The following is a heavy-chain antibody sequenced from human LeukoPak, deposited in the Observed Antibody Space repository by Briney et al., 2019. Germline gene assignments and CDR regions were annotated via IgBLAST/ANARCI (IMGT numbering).Heavy chain of an antibody. CDR2: ISYDGSNK. D-gene: IGHD3-3*01. CDR3: VKGLEIWMAGSPGDY. V-gene: IGHV3-30*18. J-gene: IGHJ4*02. Sequence: GGSLRLSCAASGFTFSNYGMRWVRQAPGKGLEWVTLISYDGSNKYYADSVRGRFTISRDNSKNTLYLQMNSLRADDTALYYCVKGLEIWMAGSPGDYWGQGTLVTVSS. CDR1: GFTFSNYG.